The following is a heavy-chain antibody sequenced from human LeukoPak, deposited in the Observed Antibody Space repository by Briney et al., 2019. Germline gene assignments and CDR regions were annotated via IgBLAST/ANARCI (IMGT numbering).Heavy chain of an antibody. D-gene: IGHD2-21*02. V-gene: IGHV3-64*01. CDR2: IGSNGDST. CDR1: GFSFSSYP. J-gene: IGHJ3*02. Sequence: PGGSLRLSCAASGFSFSSYPMHCVRQAPGQGLEYVSAIGSNGDSTYYANSVKGRFTISRDNSKNTLSLQMGSMRAEDMAVYYCARETYCGGDCSHTFDIWGQGTMVTVSS. CDR3: ARETYCGGDCSHTFDI.